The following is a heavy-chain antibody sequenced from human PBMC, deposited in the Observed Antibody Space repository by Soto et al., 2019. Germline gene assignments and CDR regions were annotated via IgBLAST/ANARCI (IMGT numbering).Heavy chain of an antibody. CDR2: VSNSSSYI. Sequence: EVQLVESGGGLVKPGGSLRLSCAASGFAFSSYSMNWVRQAPGNGLEWVSAVSNSSSYIYYADSVKGRFTIPRDNAKNSLDRQMRVLRAEDTAVYYCARNYGSGRYYNAGTYYYCMDVWGHGTTVTVSS. CDR3: ARNYGSGRYYNAGTYYYCMDV. CDR1: GFAFSSYS. D-gene: IGHD3-10*01. V-gene: IGHV3-21*01. J-gene: IGHJ6*02.